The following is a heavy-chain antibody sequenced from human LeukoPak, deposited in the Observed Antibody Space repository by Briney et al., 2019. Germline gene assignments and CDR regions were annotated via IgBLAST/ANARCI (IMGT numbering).Heavy chain of an antibody. CDR2: IYYSGST. Sequence: SETLSLTCTVSGGSISSSSYYWGWIRQPPGKGLEWIRSIYYSGSTYYNPSLKSRVAISVDTSKNQFSLKLSSVTAADTAVYYCAREISQGPNWFDPWGQGTLVTVSS. J-gene: IGHJ5*02. CDR1: GGSISSSSYY. CDR3: AREISQGPNWFDP. V-gene: IGHV4-39*07.